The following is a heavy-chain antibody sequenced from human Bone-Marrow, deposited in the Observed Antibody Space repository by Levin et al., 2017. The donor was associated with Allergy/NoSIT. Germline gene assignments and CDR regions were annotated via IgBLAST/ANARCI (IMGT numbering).Heavy chain of an antibody. Sequence: SETLSLTCTVSGGSISSSSYYWGWLRQPPGKGLEWIGSIYYSGSTYYNPSLKSRVTISVDTSKNQFSLKLSSVTAADTAVYYCARRQYYDSSPFAWGQGTLVTVSS. D-gene: IGHD3-22*01. V-gene: IGHV4-39*01. CDR2: IYYSGST. CDR1: GGSISSSSYY. J-gene: IGHJ5*02. CDR3: ARRQYYDSSPFA.